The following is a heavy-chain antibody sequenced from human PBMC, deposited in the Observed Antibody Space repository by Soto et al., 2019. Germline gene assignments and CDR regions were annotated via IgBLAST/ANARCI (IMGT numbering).Heavy chain of an antibody. V-gene: IGHV3-11*01. CDR2: ITTSGGTI. J-gene: IGHJ3*02. Sequence: QVQLVESGGGLVKPGGSLRLSCVASGFTFSDYYMTWIRQAPGKGLDWVSYITTSGGTIYSADSVKGRFTISRDNAKNSLFLKTNTRKPEAPAGFYWGGTHRYGENAFEIGGQGTRVPVSS. CDR1: GFTFSDYY. D-gene: IGHD3-10*01. CDR3: GGTHRYGENAFEI.